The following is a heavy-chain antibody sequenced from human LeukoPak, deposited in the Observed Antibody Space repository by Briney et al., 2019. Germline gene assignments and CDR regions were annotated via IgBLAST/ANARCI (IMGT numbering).Heavy chain of an antibody. CDR2: INPSGGST. J-gene: IGHJ6*02. CDR1: GYSFTTYW. V-gene: IGHV1-46*01. CDR3: ARDRHGSGTYNYYGMDD. D-gene: IGHD3-10*01. Sequence: GESLKISCKASGYSFTTYWIGWVRQAPGQGLEWMGIINPSGGSTTYAQKFQGRVTITRDTSTSTAYMEVSSLRSEDTAVYYCARDRHGSGTYNYYGMDDWGQGTLVTVSS.